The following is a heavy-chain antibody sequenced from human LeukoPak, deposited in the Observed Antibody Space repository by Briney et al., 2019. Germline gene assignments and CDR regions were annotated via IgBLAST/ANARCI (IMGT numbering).Heavy chain of an antibody. V-gene: IGHV4-4*07. J-gene: IGHJ5*02. Sequence: PSETLSLTCTVSGGSISSYYWGWIRQPAGKGLEWIGRIYTSGSTNYNPSLKSRVTMSVDTSKNQFSLKLSSVTAAVTAVYYCARGLPPRYDFWSGYPNWFDPWGQGTLVTVSS. CDR2: IYTSGST. D-gene: IGHD3-3*01. CDR3: ARGLPPRYDFWSGYPNWFDP. CDR1: GGSISSYY.